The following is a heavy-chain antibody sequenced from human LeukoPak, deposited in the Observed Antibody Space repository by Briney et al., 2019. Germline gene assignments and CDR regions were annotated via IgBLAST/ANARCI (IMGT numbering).Heavy chain of an antibody. D-gene: IGHD3-3*01. Sequence: SETLSLTCTVSGGSISSYYWSWIRQPPGKGLEWIGEINHSGSTNYNPSLKSRVTISVDTSKNQFSLKLSSVTAADTAVYYCARCLWSGKSLLKRYYGMDVWGQGTTVTVSS. J-gene: IGHJ6*02. CDR3: ARCLWSGKSLLKRYYGMDV. V-gene: IGHV4-34*01. CDR2: INHSGST. CDR1: GGSISSYY.